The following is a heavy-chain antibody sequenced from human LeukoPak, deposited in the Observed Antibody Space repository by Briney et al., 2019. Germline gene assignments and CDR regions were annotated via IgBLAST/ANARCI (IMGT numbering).Heavy chain of an antibody. CDR3: ARDSSSWYSVDDAFDI. CDR1: GFTFSSYS. D-gene: IGHD6-13*01. V-gene: IGHV3-21*01. Sequence: PGGSLRLSCAASGFTFSSYSMNWVRQAPGKGLEWVSSISSSSSYIYYADSVKGRFTISRDNAKNSLYLQMNSLRAEDTAVYYCARDSSSWYSVDDAFDIWGQGTMVTVSS. J-gene: IGHJ3*02. CDR2: ISSSSSYI.